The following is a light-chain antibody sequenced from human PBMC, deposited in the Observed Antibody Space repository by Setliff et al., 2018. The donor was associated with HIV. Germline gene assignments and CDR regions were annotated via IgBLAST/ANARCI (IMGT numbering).Light chain of an antibody. Sequence: QSALPQPPSASGSPGQSVTISCTGTSSDVGGFNYVSWYQQHPGKAPKLMIYEVNKRPSGVPDRFSGSKSGNTASLTVAGLQAEDEAEYYCSSYAGSKNVFGTGTKVTV. CDR1: SSDVGGFNY. CDR2: EVN. V-gene: IGLV2-8*01. CDR3: SSYAGSKNV. J-gene: IGLJ1*01.